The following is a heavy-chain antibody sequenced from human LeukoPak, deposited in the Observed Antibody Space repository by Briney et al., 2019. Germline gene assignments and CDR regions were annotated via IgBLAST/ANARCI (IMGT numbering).Heavy chain of an antibody. V-gene: IGHV3-73*01. CDR2: IRSKANSYAT. Sequence: GGSLRLSCAASGFTFSGSAMHWVRQASGKGLEWVGRIRSKANSYATAYAASVKGRFTISRDDSKNTAYLQMNSLKTEDTAVYYCTRHLHDPGDILTGYSAFGAFDIWGQGTMVTVSS. CDR1: GFTFSGSA. CDR3: TRHLHDPGDILTGYSAFGAFDI. D-gene: IGHD3-9*01. J-gene: IGHJ3*02.